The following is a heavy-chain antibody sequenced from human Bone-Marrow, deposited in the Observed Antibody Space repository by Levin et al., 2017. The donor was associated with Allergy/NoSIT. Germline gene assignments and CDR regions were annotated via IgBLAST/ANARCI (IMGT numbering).Heavy chain of an antibody. J-gene: IGHJ2*01. Sequence: GASVKVSCKASGGTFSSYAISWVRQAPGQGLEWMGGIIPIFGTANYAQKFQGRVTITADKSTSTAYMELSSLRSEDTAVYYCARGEVGIIRYFDLWGRGTLVTVSS. CDR3: ARGEVGIIRYFDL. CDR1: GGTFSSYA. D-gene: IGHD3-3*01. CDR2: IIPIFGTA. V-gene: IGHV1-69*06.